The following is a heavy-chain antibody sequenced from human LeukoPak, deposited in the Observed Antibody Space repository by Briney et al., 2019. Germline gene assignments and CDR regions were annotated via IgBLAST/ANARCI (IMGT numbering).Heavy chain of an antibody. CDR1: GFTFDDYA. CDR2: ISWNSGSI. CDR3: AKDDGDNWNPFGAFDI. Sequence: PGRSLRLSCAASGFTFDDYAMHWVRQAPGKGLEWVSGISWNSGSIGYADSVKGRFTISRDNAKNSLYLQMNSLRAEDMALYYCAKDDGDNWNPFGAFDIWGQGTMVTVSS. J-gene: IGHJ3*02. D-gene: IGHD1-20*01. V-gene: IGHV3-9*03.